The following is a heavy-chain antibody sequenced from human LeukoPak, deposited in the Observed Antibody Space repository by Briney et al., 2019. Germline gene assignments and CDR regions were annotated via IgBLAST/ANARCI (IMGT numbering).Heavy chain of an antibody. V-gene: IGHV3-15*01. CDR1: GFTCCNAW. Sequence: GGSLRLSGAASGFTCCNAWMRWVGQGPGMGLEWGGRVKSKTDGETTDYAAPVKGRFTISRDDSKNTLYLQMNSLKPEDTAVYYCTTDPWDSGSYYGWGQGTLVTVSS. D-gene: IGHD1-26*01. CDR2: VKSKTDGETT. CDR3: TTDPWDSGSYYG. J-gene: IGHJ4*02.